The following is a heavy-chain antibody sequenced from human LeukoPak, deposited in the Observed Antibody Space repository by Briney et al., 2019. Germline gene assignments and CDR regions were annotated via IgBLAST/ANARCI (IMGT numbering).Heavy chain of an antibody. CDR2: IYYSGST. CDR1: GGSISSSGYY. V-gene: IGHV4-39*01. Sequence: PSETLSLSCTVSGGSISSSGYYWGWIRQSPGKGLEWIGIIYYSGSTYYNPSLKSRVTISVDTSKNQFSLKLSSVTAADTAIYYCARYSSSSGWFDPWGQGTLVTVSP. D-gene: IGHD6-6*01. J-gene: IGHJ5*02. CDR3: ARYSSSSGWFDP.